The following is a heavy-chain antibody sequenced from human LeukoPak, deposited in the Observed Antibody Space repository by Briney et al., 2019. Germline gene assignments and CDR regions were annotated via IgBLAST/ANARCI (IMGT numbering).Heavy chain of an antibody. CDR3: ARAGSSSWYTWFDP. V-gene: IGHV4-59*01. J-gene: IGHJ5*02. CDR2: IYYSGST. CDR1: GGSISSYY. Sequence: SGTLSLTCTVSGGSISSYYWSWIRQPPGKGLEWIGYIYYSGSTNYNPSLKSRVTISVDTSKNQFSLKLSSVTAADTAVYYCARAGSSSWYTWFDPWGQGTLVTVSS. D-gene: IGHD6-13*01.